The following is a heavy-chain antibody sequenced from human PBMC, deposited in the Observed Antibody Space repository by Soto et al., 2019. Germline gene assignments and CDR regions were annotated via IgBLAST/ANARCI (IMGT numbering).Heavy chain of an antibody. J-gene: IGHJ6*02. D-gene: IGHD6-19*01. CDR1: GGNSSRST. V-gene: IGHV1-69*06. Sequence: QVQLVQSGAKVKKPGSSVKVSGKASGGNSSRSTISWVRQAPRQGLEWMGGIIPILGSATYAQKFQGRVTITADNSTGTASMELRSLRSAETAVYYCAKGEGPQAVAGSLYYSGMAVWGHGTTVTFS. CDR3: AKGEGPQAVAGSLYYSGMAV. CDR2: IIPILGSA.